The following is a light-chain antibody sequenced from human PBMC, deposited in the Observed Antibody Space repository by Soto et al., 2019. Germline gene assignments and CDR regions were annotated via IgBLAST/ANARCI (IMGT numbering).Light chain of an antibody. J-gene: IGLJ1*01. Sequence: QSALTQAASVSGSPGQSITISCSGTSIDFGSYDHVAWYQQFPGKTPKLMIYEVSNRPSGVSSRFSGSKSGNTASLTISGLQAEDEADYYCSSYAVTNIFVFGTGTKVTVL. CDR2: EVS. CDR3: SSYAVTNIFV. CDR1: SIDFGSYDH. V-gene: IGLV2-14*01.